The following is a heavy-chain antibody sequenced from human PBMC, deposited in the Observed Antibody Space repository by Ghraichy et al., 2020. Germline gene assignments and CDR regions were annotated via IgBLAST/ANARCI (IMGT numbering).Heavy chain of an antibody. V-gene: IGHV1-2*02. CDR3: ARDSPFCSSTSCLYPYYYYYYMDV. J-gene: IGHJ6*03. CDR1: GYTFTGYY. CDR2: INPNSGGT. D-gene: IGHD2-2*01. Sequence: ASVKVSCKASGYTFTGYYMHWVRQAPGQGLEWMGWINPNSGGTNYAQKFQGRVTMTRDTSISTAYMELSRLRSDDTAVYYCARDSPFCSSTSCLYPYYYYYYMDVWGKGTTVTVSS.